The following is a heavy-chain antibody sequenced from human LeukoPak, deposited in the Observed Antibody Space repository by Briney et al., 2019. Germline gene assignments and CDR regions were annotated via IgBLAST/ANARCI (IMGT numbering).Heavy chain of an antibody. CDR1: GFTFTSSA. D-gene: IGHD1-26*01. V-gene: IGHV1-58*02. CDR3: AAAALVGATEVYFDY. CDR2: IVVGSGNT. Sequence: SVQVSCKASGFTFTSSAMQWVRQARGQRLEWIGWIVVGSGNTNYAQKFQERVTITRDMSTSTAYMELSSLRSEDTAVYYCAAAALVGATEVYFDYWGQGTLVTVSS. J-gene: IGHJ4*02.